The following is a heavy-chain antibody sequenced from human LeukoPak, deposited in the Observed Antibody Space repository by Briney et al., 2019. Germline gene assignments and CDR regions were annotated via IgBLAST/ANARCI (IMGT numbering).Heavy chain of an antibody. CDR2: INSDGSST. J-gene: IGHJ4*02. CDR3: ARDPFFGQPPDD. D-gene: IGHD3/OR15-3a*01. CDR1: GFTFSSYW. Sequence: GGSLTLSCAASGFTFSSYWMHWVSQAPGKDLVSFSRINSDGSSTSYADSVKGRFTISRDNAKNTLYLQMNRLRAEDTAVYYCARDPFFGQPPDDWGQGTLVTVSS. V-gene: IGHV3-74*01.